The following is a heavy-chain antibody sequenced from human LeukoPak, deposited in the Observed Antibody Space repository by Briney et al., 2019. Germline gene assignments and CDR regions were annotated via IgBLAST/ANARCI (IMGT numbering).Heavy chain of an antibody. V-gene: IGHV1-2*02. CDR2: INPNSGGT. J-gene: IGHJ4*01. D-gene: IGHD2-15*01. CDR3: ASDLGYCSGNSCYSSNY. CDR1: GYTFTDYH. Sequence: ASVKVSCKASGYTFTDYHVHWVRQAAGQGLGWMGWINPNSGGTNYAQKFQGRVTKTRDTSISTAYMELSRLRSDDTAVYYCASDLGYCSGNSCYSSNYWGQGTLVTVSS.